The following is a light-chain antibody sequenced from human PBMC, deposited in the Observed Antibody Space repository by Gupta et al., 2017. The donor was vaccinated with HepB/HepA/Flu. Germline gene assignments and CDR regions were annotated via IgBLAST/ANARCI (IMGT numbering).Light chain of an antibody. CDR1: QTVFATSNKKNF. Sequence: EIVMIQSPDSLAVSLGERATISCKSSQTVFATSNKKNFLAWYQQRPGQPPRLVISWSSTRESGVPDRFSGSGSGTXFTLTIXSLQPEDVAVYYCQQYVSSPMTFGXGTKVEIK. CDR3: QQYVSSPMT. V-gene: IGKV4-1*01. J-gene: IGKJ4*01. CDR2: WSS.